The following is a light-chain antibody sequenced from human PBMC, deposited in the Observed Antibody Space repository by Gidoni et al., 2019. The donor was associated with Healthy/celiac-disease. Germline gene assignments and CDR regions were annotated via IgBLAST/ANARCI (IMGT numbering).Light chain of an antibody. CDR1: SSDVGGYNY. J-gene: IGLJ3*02. V-gene: IGLV2-14*01. CDR3: SSYTSSSTWV. CDR2: EVS. Sequence: QSALTQPASVSGSPGQSITISCTGTSSDVGGYNYVPWYQQHPGKAPKLMIYEVSNRPSGVSNRFSGSKSGNTASLTISGLQAEDEADYYCSSYTSSSTWVFGRGTKLTVL.